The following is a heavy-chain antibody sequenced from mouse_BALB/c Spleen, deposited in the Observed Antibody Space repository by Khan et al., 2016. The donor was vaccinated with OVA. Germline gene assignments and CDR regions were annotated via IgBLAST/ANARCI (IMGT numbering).Heavy chain of an antibody. CDR2: ISYSGST. CDR3: ARTARIKY. V-gene: IGHV3-2*02. J-gene: IGHJ2*01. CDR1: GYSITSGYV. Sequence: EVQLQESGPGLVKPSQSLSLTCTITGYSITSGYVWNWIRQFPGNKLEWMGYISYSGSTNSKPFLKSRITTTRDTAKNQFFLQLNPVTTEDTATYYCARTARIKYWGQGTTLTVSS. D-gene: IGHD1-2*01.